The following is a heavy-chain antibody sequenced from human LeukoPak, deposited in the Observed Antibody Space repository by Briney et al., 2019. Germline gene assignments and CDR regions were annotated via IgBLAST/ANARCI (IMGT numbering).Heavy chain of an antibody. V-gene: IGHV4-34*01. J-gene: IGHJ4*02. CDR2: INHSGST. CDR3: ARCGGYNYLDDY. Sequence: SETLSLTCAVYGGSFSDYYWTWIRQPPGKGLEWIGEINHSGSTKDNPSHRSRVTISVDTSKNQFSLRLSSVTAADTAVYYCARCGGYNYLDDYWGQGTLVTVSS. D-gene: IGHD5-24*01. CDR1: GGSFSDYY.